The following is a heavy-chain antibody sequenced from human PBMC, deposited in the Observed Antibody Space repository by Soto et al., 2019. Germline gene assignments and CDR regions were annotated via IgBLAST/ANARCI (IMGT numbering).Heavy chain of an antibody. CDR2: IYYSGTT. V-gene: IGHV4-39*01. CDR1: GGSISSSSYY. CDR3: ARRITKPAGFDH. D-gene: IGHD3-10*01. J-gene: IGHJ4*02. Sequence: SETLSLTCTVSGGSISSSSYYWGWIRQPPGKGLEWIGSIYYSGTTYYNPSLKSRVTISVDTSKNQFSLKLSSVTAADTAVYYCARRITKPAGFDHWGQGTLVTVS.